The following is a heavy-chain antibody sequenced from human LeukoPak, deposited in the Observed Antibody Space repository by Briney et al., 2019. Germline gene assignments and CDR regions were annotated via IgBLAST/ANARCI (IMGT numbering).Heavy chain of an antibody. Sequence: SVKVSCKASRGTFSSYAISWVRPAPGQGLEWMGGIIPIFGTANYAQKFQGRVTITADESTSTAYMELSSLRSEDTAVYYCASAPRGWNFDYWGQGTLVTVSS. CDR1: RGTFSSYA. V-gene: IGHV1-69*13. CDR3: ASAPRGWNFDY. CDR2: IIPIFGTA. D-gene: IGHD3-10*01. J-gene: IGHJ4*02.